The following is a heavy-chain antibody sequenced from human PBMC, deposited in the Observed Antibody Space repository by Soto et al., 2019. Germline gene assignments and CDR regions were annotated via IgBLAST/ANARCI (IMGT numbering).Heavy chain of an antibody. J-gene: IGHJ4*02. V-gene: IGHV1-2*02. D-gene: IGHD3-22*01. Sequence: ASVEVSCKXSGYSFTGYFMHWVRQAPGQGLECMGWINPNSGDTNYVQKFQGRVTMTRDMSINTVYMDLRGLTSDDTAVYYCARVRTYYDRSGSLDYWGQGTLVTVSS. CDR1: GYSFTGYF. CDR3: ARVRTYYDRSGSLDY. CDR2: INPNSGDT.